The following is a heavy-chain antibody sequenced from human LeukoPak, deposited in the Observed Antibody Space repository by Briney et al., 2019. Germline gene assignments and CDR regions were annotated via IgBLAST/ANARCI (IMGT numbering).Heavy chain of an antibody. J-gene: IGHJ4*02. CDR3: AKGPLVGGGYHPDY. CDR1: GFTLSSYG. Sequence: PGESLRLSCAASGFTLSSYGMTWVRQAPGKGPEWVSLISGSGGNTYYADSVKGRSTISRGNSKNTLYLQMNRLRTADTAVDYCAKGPLVGGGYHPDYWGQGTLVTVSS. D-gene: IGHD3-22*01. V-gene: IGHV3-23*01. CDR2: ISGSGGNT.